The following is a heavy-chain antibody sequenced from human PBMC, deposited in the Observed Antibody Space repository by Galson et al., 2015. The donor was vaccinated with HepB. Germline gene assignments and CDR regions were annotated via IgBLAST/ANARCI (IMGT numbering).Heavy chain of an antibody. D-gene: IGHD3-10*01. CDR1: GFTFSSYW. V-gene: IGHV3-7*03. Sequence: SLRLSCAASGFTFSSYWMSWVRQAPGKGLEWVANIKQDGSEKYYVDSVKGRFTISRDNAKNSLYLQMNSLRAEDTAVYYCARVEVGLWFGDSNYFDYWGQGTLVTVSS. J-gene: IGHJ4*02. CDR3: ARVEVGLWFGDSNYFDY. CDR2: IKQDGSEK.